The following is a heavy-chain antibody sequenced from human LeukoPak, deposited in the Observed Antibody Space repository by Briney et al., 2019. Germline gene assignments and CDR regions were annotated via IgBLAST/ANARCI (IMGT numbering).Heavy chain of an antibody. D-gene: IGHD3-10*01. CDR2: IKGDGSLT. V-gene: IGHV3-7*01. CDR1: GFTFTNYG. Sequence: PGRSLRLSCAASGFTFTNYGFHWVRQAPGKGLEWVADIKGDGSLTYYVDSVRGRFTISRDNAKNSLYLQLSSLRDEDTAVYYCARISSYESGSYDRNLDYWGQGTLVTVSS. CDR3: ARISSYESGSYDRNLDY. J-gene: IGHJ4*02.